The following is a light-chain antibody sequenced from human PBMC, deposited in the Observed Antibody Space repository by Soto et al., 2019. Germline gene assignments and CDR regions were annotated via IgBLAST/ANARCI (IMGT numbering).Light chain of an antibody. J-gene: IGLJ1*01. CDR2: ANT. CDR3: QSYDANLNGYV. CDR1: SSNIAAGYD. V-gene: IGLV1-40*01. Sequence: QSVLTQPPSMSGAPGQRVTTSCTGSSSNIAAGYDVHWHQQPPGAAPKLLIYANTNRPSGVPDRFSGSKSGTTASLAITGLQAEDEADYYCQSYDANLNGYVFGPGTKLTVL.